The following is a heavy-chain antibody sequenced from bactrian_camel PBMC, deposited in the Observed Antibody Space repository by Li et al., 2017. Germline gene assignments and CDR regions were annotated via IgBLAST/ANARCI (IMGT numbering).Heavy chain of an antibody. J-gene: IGHJ4*01. V-gene: IGHV3S53*01. CDR2: INSYGDT. Sequence: HVQLVESGGGSVQAGGSLKLSCTVGGNAIVNYVMGWFRQVPDKEREAIATINSYGDTRYIDSVKGRFTVSQDDAKNTLYLRMNSLKAEDTAMYYCAADPLGGSPEWWLQLLPSDYNHWGQGTQV. D-gene: IGHD2*01. CDR3: AADPLGGSPEWWLQLLPSDYNH. CDR1: GNAIVNYV.